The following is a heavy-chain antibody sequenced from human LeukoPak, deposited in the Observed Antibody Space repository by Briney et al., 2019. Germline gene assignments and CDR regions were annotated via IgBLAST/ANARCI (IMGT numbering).Heavy chain of an antibody. CDR1: GFTFSSYA. D-gene: IGHD3-3*01. CDR3: AKDGGYYDFWSGNSGFDY. J-gene: IGHJ4*02. CDR2: ISVSGGNT. Sequence: PGGSLRLACAASGFTFSSYAMSWVRQAPGKGLEWVSAISVSGGNTYYADSVKGRFTISRDNSKNTLYLQMNSLRAEDTAVYYCAKDGGYYDFWSGNSGFDYWGQGTLVTVSS. V-gene: IGHV3-23*01.